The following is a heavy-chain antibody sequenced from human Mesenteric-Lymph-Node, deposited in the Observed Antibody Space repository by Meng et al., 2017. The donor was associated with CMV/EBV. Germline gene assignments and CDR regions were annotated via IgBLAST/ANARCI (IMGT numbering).Heavy chain of an antibody. CDR3: ARDATPMIVVFQH. D-gene: IGHD3-22*01. J-gene: IGHJ1*01. V-gene: IGHV3-30*04. CDR1: GFTFSSYA. CDR2: ISYDGSNK. Sequence: GGSLRLSCAASGFTFSSYAMHWVRQAPGKGLEWVAVISYDGSNKYYADSVKGRFTISRDNSKNTLYLQMNSLRAEDTAVYYCARDATPMIVVFQHWGQGTLVTVSS.